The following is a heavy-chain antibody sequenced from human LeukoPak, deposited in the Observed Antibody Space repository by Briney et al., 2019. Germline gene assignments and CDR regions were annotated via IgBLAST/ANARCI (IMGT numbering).Heavy chain of an antibody. D-gene: IGHD1-26*01. V-gene: IGHV4-4*07. CDR2: IYTSGST. CDR3: ARGETSGSYLEYYYYYYMDV. CDR1: GGSISSYY. J-gene: IGHJ6*03. Sequence: SETLSLTCTVSGGSISSYYWSWIRQPAGKGLEWVGRIYTSGSTNYNPSLKRRVTISVDTSKNQFSLKLSSVTAADTAVYYCARGETSGSYLEYYYYYYMDVWGKGTTVTVSS.